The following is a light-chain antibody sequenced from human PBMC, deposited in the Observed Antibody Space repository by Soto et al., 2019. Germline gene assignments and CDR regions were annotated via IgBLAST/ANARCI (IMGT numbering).Light chain of an antibody. CDR2: ENN. J-gene: IGLJ2*01. CDR3: GTWDSSLSAVA. CDR1: SSNIGNNY. V-gene: IGLV1-51*02. Sequence: QSVLTQPPSASAAPGQKVTISCSGSSSNIGNNYVSWYQQLPGTAPKLLIYENNKRPSGIPDRFSGSTSGTSATLGITGLQTGDEADYYCGTWDSSLSAVAFGGGTKLTVL.